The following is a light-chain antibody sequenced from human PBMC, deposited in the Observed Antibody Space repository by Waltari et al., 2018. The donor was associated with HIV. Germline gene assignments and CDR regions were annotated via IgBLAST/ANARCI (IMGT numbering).Light chain of an antibody. CDR1: SSNIASNT. CDR2: SNN. J-gene: IGLJ1*01. V-gene: IGLV1-44*01. Sequence: QSVLTHPPSSSGTPGQRVTISCSGSSSNIASNTINWYQQHPGTAPKLLIYSNNQRPSGVPDRFSGSKSGTSASLAISGLQSEDEADYYCAAWDDSLKGYVFGTGTTVTVL. CDR3: AAWDDSLKGYV.